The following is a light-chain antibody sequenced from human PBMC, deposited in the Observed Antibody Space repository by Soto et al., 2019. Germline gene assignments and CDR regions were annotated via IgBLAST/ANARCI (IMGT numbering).Light chain of an antibody. CDR1: QRVSSN. V-gene: IGKV3D-15*01. J-gene: IGKJ1*01. CDR3: QQYGASPWT. CDR2: GAS. Sequence: EIGMEQGPATLSVSTGERATLSCRASQRVSSNLAWYQQKPGQAPRLVIYGASTRATGSPDRFSGSGSGTDFPRTISRLEPEDFAVYQCQQYGASPWTFGQGTKVDIK.